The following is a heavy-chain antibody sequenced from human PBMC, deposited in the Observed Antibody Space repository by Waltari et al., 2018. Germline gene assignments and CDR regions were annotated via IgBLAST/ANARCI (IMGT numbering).Heavy chain of an antibody. Sequence: EVQLVESGGGLVQPGGSLRLSCIASGFTFTTSWLAWVRQGPGKGLEWVANIKEDGSQMLYADSVKGRFIISRDNAKNAIFLEMNSLRVEDTAVYYCARDDWNGQSGHFDAFDIWGQGTMVTVSS. D-gene: IGHD3-3*01. CDR2: IKEDGSQM. J-gene: IGHJ3*02. CDR3: ARDDWNGQSGHFDAFDI. CDR1: GFTFTTSW. V-gene: IGHV3-7*01.